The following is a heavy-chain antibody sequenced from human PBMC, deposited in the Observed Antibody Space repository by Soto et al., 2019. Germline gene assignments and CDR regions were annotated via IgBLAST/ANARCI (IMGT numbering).Heavy chain of an antibody. J-gene: IGHJ5*02. V-gene: IGHV4-34*01. CDR1: GGSFSGYY. CDR3: AREWNPLNWFDP. Sequence: SETLSLTCAVYGGSFSGYYWSWIRQPPGKGLEWIGEINHSGSTNYNPSLKSRVTISVDTSKNQFSLKLSSVTAADTAVYYCAREWNPLNWFDPWGQGTLVTSPQ. D-gene: IGHD1-1*01. CDR2: INHSGST.